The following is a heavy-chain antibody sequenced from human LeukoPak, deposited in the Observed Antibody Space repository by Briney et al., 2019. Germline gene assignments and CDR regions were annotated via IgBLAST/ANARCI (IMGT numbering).Heavy chain of an antibody. J-gene: IGHJ6*03. CDR1: GFTFSSYG. D-gene: IGHD6-13*01. CDR2: ISGSGGST. V-gene: IGHV3-23*01. CDR3: AKTHSSSWYYYYYYMDV. Sequence: QAGGSLRLSCAASGFTFSSYGMSWVRQAPGKGLEWVSAISGSGGSTYYADSVKGRFTISRDNSKNTLYLQMNSLRAEDTAVYYCAKTHSSSWYYYYYYMDVWGKGTTVTISS.